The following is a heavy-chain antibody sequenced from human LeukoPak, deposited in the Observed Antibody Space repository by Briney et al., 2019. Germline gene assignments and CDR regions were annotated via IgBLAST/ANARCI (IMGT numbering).Heavy chain of an antibody. J-gene: IGHJ6*03. D-gene: IGHD6-19*01. CDR1: GYTFTSYA. CDR2: IIPIFGTA. Sequence: GASVKVSCKASGYTFTSYAMNWVRQAPGQGLEWMGGIIPIFGTANYAQKFQGRVTITADESTSTAYMELSSLRSEDTAVYYCTRLYQQWLTPYYYYYYMDVWGKGTTVTVSS. CDR3: TRLYQQWLTPYYYYYYMDV. V-gene: IGHV1-69*13.